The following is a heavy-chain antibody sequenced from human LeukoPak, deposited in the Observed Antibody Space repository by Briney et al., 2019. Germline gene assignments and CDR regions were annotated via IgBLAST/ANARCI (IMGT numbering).Heavy chain of an antibody. CDR2: IYYSGST. D-gene: IGHD5-24*01. CDR1: GGSISSSSSY. CDR3: ARDRGRWLQDY. J-gene: IGHJ4*02. V-gene: IGHV4-39*07. Sequence: SETLSLTCTVSGGSISSSSSYWGWIRQPPGKGLKWIGRIYYSGSTYYNVSPKSRVNISVDTPKNQFSLKLRSVTAADTAVYYWARDRGRWLQDYWGQGTLVTVSS.